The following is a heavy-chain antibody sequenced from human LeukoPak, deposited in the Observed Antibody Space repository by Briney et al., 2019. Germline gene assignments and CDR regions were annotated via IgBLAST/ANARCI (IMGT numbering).Heavy chain of an antibody. J-gene: IGHJ4*02. V-gene: IGHV4-59*12. CDR2: IYYSGST. CDR3: ARKYYRGGSCHFDY. D-gene: IGHD2-15*01. CDR1: GGSISSYY. Sequence: PSETLSLTCTVSGGSISSYYWSWLPQPPGKGLEWSGYIYYSGSTYSNHSHKSGVSISADTSKNQSSLKLCAVTAVDTGVYNCARKYYRGGSCHFDYWGQGTLVTVSS.